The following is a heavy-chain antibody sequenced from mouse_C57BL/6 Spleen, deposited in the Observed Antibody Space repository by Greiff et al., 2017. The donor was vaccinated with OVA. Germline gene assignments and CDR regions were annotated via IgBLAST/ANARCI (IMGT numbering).Heavy chain of an antibody. CDR3: ARWGPSGGYWYFDV. D-gene: IGHD4-1*01. CDR1: GYTFTSYW. Sequence: QVQLQQPGTELVKPGASVKLSCKASGYTFTSYWMHWVKQRPGQGLEWIGNINPSNGGTNYNEKFKSKATLTVDKSSSTAYMQLSSLTSEDSAVYYCARWGPSGGYWYFDVWGTGTTVTVSS. V-gene: IGHV1-53*01. CDR2: INPSNGGT. J-gene: IGHJ1*03.